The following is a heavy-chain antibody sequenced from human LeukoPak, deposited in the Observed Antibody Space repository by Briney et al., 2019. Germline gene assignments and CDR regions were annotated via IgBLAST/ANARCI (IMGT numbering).Heavy chain of an antibody. CDR2: ITGSGGGT. CDR1: GFTFSNYA. Sequence: GASLRLSCAASGFTFSNYAMSWVRQAPGKGLEWVSAITGSGGGTYYADSVKGRFTITRDNSKNTLYLQMNSLRAEDTAVYYCAKWGDYDVLTGYYDPDYWGQGTLVTVSS. V-gene: IGHV3-23*01. CDR3: AKWGDYDVLTGYYDPDY. D-gene: IGHD3-9*01. J-gene: IGHJ4*02.